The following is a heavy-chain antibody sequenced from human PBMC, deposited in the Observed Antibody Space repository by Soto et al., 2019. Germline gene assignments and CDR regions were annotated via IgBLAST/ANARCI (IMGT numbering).Heavy chain of an antibody. J-gene: IGHJ4*02. CDR2: ISYGGDNT. CDR1: GFIFSDYA. CDR3: AKARHSTSWYGLEADF. V-gene: IGHV3-30*09. Sequence: QVQLVESGGGVVQPGRSLRLSCAASGFIFSDYAMHWVRQAPGKGLEWVAVISYGGDNTYYADSVRGRFAISRDNLKNTLDLQMNSLNPEDTAVYHCAKARHSTSWYGLEADFWGQGTLVTVSS. D-gene: IGHD6-13*01.